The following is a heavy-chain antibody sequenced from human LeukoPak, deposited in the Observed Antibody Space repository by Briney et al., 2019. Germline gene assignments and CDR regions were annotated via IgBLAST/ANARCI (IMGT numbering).Heavy chain of an antibody. D-gene: IGHD6-13*01. V-gene: IGHV3-23*01. J-gene: IGHJ5*02. CDR2: ISGSGGST. CDR1: GFTFSSYA. Sequence: GGSLRLSCAASGFTFSSYAMSWVRQAPGKGLEWVSAISGSGGSTYYADSVKGRFTISRDNSKNTLYLQMNSLRAEDTAVYYCAKGDSSSWYKDNWFDPWGQGTLVTVS. CDR3: AKGDSSSWYKDNWFDP.